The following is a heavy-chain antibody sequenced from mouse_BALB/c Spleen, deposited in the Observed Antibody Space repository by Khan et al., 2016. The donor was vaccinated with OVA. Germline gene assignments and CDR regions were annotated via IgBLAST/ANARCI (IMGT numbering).Heavy chain of an antibody. CDR3: ARGGSSGPAWFTY. J-gene: IGHJ3*01. CDR1: GYSITNGYF. Sequence: EVQLVESGPGLVKPSQSLSLTCSVTGYSITNGYFWNWIRQFPGNNLEWMGYIRYDGNTNYNPSLKNRISIPRDTSKNQFFLNLNSVTPEDTATYYCARGGSSGPAWFTYWGQGTLVTVSA. V-gene: IGHV3-6*02. CDR2: IRYDGNT. D-gene: IGHD3-1*01.